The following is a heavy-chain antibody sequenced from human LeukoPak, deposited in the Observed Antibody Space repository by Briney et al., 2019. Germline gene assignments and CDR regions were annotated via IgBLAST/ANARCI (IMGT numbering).Heavy chain of an antibody. V-gene: IGHV3-74*01. D-gene: IGHD4-17*01. Sequence: GGSLRLSCAASGFTFYSYWMHWVRQAPGKGLVWVSCINGDGSTSNYADSVKGRFTISRDNAKNTLYLQTHSLRAEDTAVYYCARDEPTVTTGPPVGSWGQGTLVTVSS. J-gene: IGHJ4*02. CDR3: ARDEPTVTTGPPVGS. CDR2: INGDGSTS. CDR1: GFTFYSYW.